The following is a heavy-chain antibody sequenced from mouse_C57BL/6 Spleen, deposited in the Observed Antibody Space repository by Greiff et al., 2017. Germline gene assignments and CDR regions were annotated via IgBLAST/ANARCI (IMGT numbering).Heavy chain of an antibody. V-gene: IGHV1-61*01. CDR2: IYPSDSET. CDR3: ARGGGYFDY. CDR1: GYTFTSYW. Sequence: QVQLQQPGAELVRPGSSVKLSCKASGYTFTSYWMDWVKQRPGQGLEWIGNIYPSDSETHYNQKFKDKATLTVYKASSTAYMQLSSLTSEDSAVYYCARGGGYFDYWGQGTTLTVSS. J-gene: IGHJ2*01.